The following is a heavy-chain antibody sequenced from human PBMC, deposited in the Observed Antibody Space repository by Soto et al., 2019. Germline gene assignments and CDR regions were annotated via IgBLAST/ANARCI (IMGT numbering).Heavy chain of an antibody. V-gene: IGHV1-18*01. Sequence: QVQLVQSGAEVKTPGASVKVSCRASGYSLRTHGISWVRQAPGQGLEWMGWISTYDDKTNFPQKFQGRITMTTDTSTSTAYMELRSLRSDDTAVYFCARDLGYCDSSGCFRNWFDPWGHGTQVTVSS. J-gene: IGHJ5*02. D-gene: IGHD3-22*01. CDR3: ARDLGYCDSSGCFRNWFDP. CDR1: GYSLRTHG. CDR2: ISTYDDKT.